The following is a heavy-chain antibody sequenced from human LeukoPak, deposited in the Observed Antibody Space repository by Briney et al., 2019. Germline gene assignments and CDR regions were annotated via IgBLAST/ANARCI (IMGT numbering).Heavy chain of an antibody. Sequence: ASVKVSCKASGYTFTGYYMHWVRQAPGQGLEWMGWINPNSGGTNYAQKFQGRVTMTRDTSISTAYMELSRLRSDDTAVYYCAREKYYDILTGYQGYYGMDVWGQGTTVTVSS. J-gene: IGHJ6*02. CDR3: AREKYYDILTGYQGYYGMDV. CDR2: INPNSGGT. D-gene: IGHD3-9*01. CDR1: GYTFTGYY. V-gene: IGHV1-2*02.